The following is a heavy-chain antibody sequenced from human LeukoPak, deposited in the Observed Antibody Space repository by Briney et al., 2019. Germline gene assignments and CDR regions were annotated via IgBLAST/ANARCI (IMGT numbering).Heavy chain of an antibody. CDR1: GGSISSSNW. D-gene: IGHD3-22*01. CDR2: IYHSGST. J-gene: IGHJ4*02. CDR3: ASRTYYYDSSGYTFDY. Sequence: SETLSLTCAVSGGSISSSNWWSWVRQPPGKGLAWIGEIYHSGSTNYNPSLKSRVTISVDKSKNQFSLKLSSVTAADTAVYYCASRTYYYDSSGYTFDYWGQGTLVTVSS. V-gene: IGHV4-4*02.